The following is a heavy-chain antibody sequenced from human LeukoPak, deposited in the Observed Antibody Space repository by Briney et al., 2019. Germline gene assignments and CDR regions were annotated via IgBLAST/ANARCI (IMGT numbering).Heavy chain of an antibody. V-gene: IGHV4-59*01. J-gene: IGHJ4*02. CDR3: AGDSYGFDY. CDR2: IYYTENT. D-gene: IGHD5-18*01. CDR1: GGSISSYY. Sequence: SATLSLPCTVPGGSISSYYWSWIRQPPGKGLEWIGYIYYTENTNYNPSLKSRVTISVDTSKSQFSLKLSSVTTADTAVYYCAGDSYGFDYWGQGILVTVSS.